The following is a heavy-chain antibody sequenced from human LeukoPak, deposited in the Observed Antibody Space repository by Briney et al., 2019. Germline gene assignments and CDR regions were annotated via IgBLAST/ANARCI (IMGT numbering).Heavy chain of an antibody. CDR3: ARDNLAAAGDDNFDI. CDR2: ISISSSSV. Sequence: GGSLRLSCAASGFTFSSHAMNWVRQVPGKGLEWVSYISISSSSVYYADSVKGRFTISRDNAKNSLYLQMNSLRAEDTAIYYCARDNLAAAGDDNFDIWGQGTMVTVSS. J-gene: IGHJ3*02. D-gene: IGHD6-13*01. V-gene: IGHV3-48*04. CDR1: GFTFSSHA.